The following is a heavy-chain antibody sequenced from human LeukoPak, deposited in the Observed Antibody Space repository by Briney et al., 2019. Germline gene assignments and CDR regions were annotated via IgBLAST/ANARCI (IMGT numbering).Heavy chain of an antibody. CDR2: INHSGST. J-gene: IGHJ4*02. Sequence: PSVTLSLTCAVYGGSFSGYYWSWIRQPPGKGLEWIGEINHSGSTNYNPSLKSRVTISVDTFKNQFSLKLSSVTAAETAVYYCXXXXXXXXXSSGSYYTLDYWGQGTLVTVSS. D-gene: IGHD3-22*01. CDR3: XXXXXXXXXSSGSYYTLDY. CDR1: GGSFSGYY. V-gene: IGHV4-34*01.